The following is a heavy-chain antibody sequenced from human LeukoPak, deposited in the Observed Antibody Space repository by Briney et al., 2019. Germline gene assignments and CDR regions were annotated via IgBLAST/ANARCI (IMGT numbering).Heavy chain of an antibody. D-gene: IGHD2/OR15-2a*01. V-gene: IGHV1-69*04. J-gene: IGHJ3*02. Sequence: ASVKVSCKASGGTFSSYAISWVRQASGQGLEWMGRIIPILGIANYAQKFQGRVTITADKSTSTAYMELSSLRSEDTAVYYCATRGPFHAFDIWGQGTMVTVSS. CDR2: IIPILGIA. CDR3: ATRGPFHAFDI. CDR1: GGTFSSYA.